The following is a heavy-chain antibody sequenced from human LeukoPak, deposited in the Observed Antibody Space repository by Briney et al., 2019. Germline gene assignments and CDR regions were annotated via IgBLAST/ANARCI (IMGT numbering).Heavy chain of an antibody. CDR2: IYSGGST. J-gene: IGHJ4*02. V-gene: IGHV3-66*01. CDR1: GGSISSNY. CDR3: ARDMSYYDSTSDY. D-gene: IGHD3-22*01. Sequence: ETLSLTCTVSGGSISSNYMSWVRRAPGKGLEWVSVIYSGGSTYYADSVKGRFTISRDNSKNTLYLQMNSLRAEDTAVYYCARDMSYYDSTSDYWGQGTLVTVSS.